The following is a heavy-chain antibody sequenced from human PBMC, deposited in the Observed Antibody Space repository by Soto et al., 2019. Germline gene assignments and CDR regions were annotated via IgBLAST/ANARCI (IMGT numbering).Heavy chain of an antibody. CDR1: GFTFSSYS. J-gene: IGHJ6*02. Sequence: ESGGGLVKPGGSLRLSCAASGFTFSSYSMNWVRQAPGKGLEWVSSISSSSSYIYYADSVKGRFTISRDNAKNSLYLQMNSLRAEDTAVYYCAREQLVHYYYYYGMDVWGQGTTVTVSS. D-gene: IGHD6-6*01. CDR2: ISSSSSYI. CDR3: AREQLVHYYYYYGMDV. V-gene: IGHV3-21*01.